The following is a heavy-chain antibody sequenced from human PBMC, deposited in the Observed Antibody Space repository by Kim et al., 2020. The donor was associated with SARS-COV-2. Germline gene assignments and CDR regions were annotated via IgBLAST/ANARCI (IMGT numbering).Heavy chain of an antibody. J-gene: IGHJ4*02. Sequence: SETLSLTCAVYGGSFSGYYWSWIRQPPGKGLEWIGEINHSGSTNYNPSLKSRVTISVDTSKNQFSLKLSSVTAADTAVYYCAREGRHQAARPDYWGQGTLVTVSS. D-gene: IGHD6-6*01. CDR1: GGSFSGYY. CDR2: INHSGST. CDR3: AREGRHQAARPDY. V-gene: IGHV4-34*01.